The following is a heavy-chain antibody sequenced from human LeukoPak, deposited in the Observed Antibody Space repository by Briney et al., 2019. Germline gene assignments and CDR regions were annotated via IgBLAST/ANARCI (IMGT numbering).Heavy chain of an antibody. CDR3: ARDSGSGSGNFDY. CDR2: ISGSGGST. Sequence: GGSLRLSCAASGFTFSSYAMSWVRQAPGKGLEWVSAISGSGGSTYYADSVKGRFTISRDNSKNTLYLQMNSLRAEDTALYYCARDSGSGSGNFDYWGQGTLVTVSS. J-gene: IGHJ4*02. V-gene: IGHV3-23*01. CDR1: GFTFSSYA. D-gene: IGHD3-10*01.